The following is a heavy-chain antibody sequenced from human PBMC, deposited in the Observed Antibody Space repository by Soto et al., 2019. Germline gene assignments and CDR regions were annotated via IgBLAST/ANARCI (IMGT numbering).Heavy chain of an antibody. V-gene: IGHV1-69*01. J-gene: IGHJ4*02. CDR1: ADSFSSYG. CDR3: ARVFPDGWVEPGVVRGYLDT. Sequence: QVQLVQSGAEVKESGSAVKVSCKAPADSFSSYGISWVRQAPGQGLEWMGGIIPIFGTTNYAEKFQGRVTITADESTKTAYMELSSLRSEDTALYYCARVFPDGWVEPGVVRGYLDTWGRGTLVTVSS. CDR2: IIPIFGTT. D-gene: IGHD3-3*01.